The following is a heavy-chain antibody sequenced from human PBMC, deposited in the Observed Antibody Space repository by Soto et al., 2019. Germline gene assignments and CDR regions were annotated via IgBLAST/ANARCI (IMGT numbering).Heavy chain of an antibody. CDR2: ISPYNGDT. J-gene: IGHJ5*02. CDR3: GRERSPYWLDP. Sequence: QVQLMQSGAEVKEPGASVKVSCKASGYTFTSYTISWVRQTPGQGLEWMGWISPYNGDTKYAQNLQDRVTMTTDTSTSTAYMEMRSMRSDDTAVYYYGRERSPYWLDPWGQGTLVAVSS. CDR1: GYTFTSYT. V-gene: IGHV1-18*04.